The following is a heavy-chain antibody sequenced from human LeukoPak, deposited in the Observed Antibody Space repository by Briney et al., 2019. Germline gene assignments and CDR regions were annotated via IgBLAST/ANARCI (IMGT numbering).Heavy chain of an antibody. CDR1: GYTFTGYY. D-gene: IGHD5-12*01. J-gene: IGHJ4*02. Sequence: GASVKVSCKASGYTFTGYYMHWVRQAPGQGLEWMGWINPNSGGTNYAQKFQGRVTMTTDTSTSTAYMELRSLRSDDTAVYYCARDRSRMVATGDYWGQGTLVTVSS. CDR2: INPNSGGT. CDR3: ARDRSRMVATGDY. V-gene: IGHV1-2*02.